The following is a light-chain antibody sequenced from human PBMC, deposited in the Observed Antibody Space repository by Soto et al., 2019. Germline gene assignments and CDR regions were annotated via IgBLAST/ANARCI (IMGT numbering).Light chain of an antibody. Sequence: QSVLKRPASVTGAAGQSIAISCTGTSSDVGAYNCVSWYQQYPGKAPKLMIYDVSNRPSGASSRFSGSKSGNTASLTISGLQAEDEADYYCSSYTSSGNYVFGTGTKVTVL. CDR3: SSYTSSGNYV. CDR2: DVS. J-gene: IGLJ1*01. CDR1: SSDVGAYNC. V-gene: IGLV2-14*01.